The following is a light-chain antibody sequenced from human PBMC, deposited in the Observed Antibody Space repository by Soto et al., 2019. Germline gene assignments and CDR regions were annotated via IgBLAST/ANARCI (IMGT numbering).Light chain of an antibody. V-gene: IGKV1-5*01. CDR2: DAS. J-gene: IGKJ2*01. CDR1: QTISRS. Sequence: DIQMTQSPSTLSASVGDRVTITCRASQTISRSLAWYQQKPGKAPDFLIFDASTLRSGVPSRFSGRGSGTEFTLTITSLQPDDFGTYFCQQYSSNPYTFDQGTKVEI. CDR3: QQYSSNPYT.